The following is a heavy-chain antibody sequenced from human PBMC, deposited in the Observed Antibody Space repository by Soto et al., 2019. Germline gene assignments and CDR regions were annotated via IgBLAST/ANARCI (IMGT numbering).Heavy chain of an antibody. D-gene: IGHD2-21*01. CDR2: IYPLDSYT. CDR1: GYSFTHKW. CDR3: ARVIVHKVSTMGGMDV. Sequence: GESLKISCQASGYSFTHKWIAWVRQRPGKGLEWLGVIYPLDSYTKYSPSFEGQVTMSVDKSVKTASLLLNNLKASDTAIYFCARVIVHKVSTMGGMDVWGQGPTVTVYS. V-gene: IGHV5-51*01. J-gene: IGHJ6*02.